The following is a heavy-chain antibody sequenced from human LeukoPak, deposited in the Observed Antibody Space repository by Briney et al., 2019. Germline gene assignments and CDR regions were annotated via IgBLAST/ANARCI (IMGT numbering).Heavy chain of an antibody. CDR1: GFTFCSYG. CDR2: IWYDGSNK. Sequence: GGSLRLPCAASGFTFCSYGMHWVRQAPGKGVEWVTVIWYDGSNKYYADSVKGRFTISRDNSKDTLYLQMNSLRAEDTAVYYCARARHGILTGYYLDYWGQGTLVTVSS. V-gene: IGHV3-33*01. CDR3: ARARHGILTGYYLDY. J-gene: IGHJ4*02. D-gene: IGHD3-9*01.